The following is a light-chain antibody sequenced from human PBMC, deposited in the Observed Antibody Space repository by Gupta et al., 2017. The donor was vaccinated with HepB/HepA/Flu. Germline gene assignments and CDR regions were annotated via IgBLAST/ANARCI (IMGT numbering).Light chain of an antibody. Sequence: EIVLTPSPATLSLSPGERATLSCSASKSVSSYLAWYKQKPGQAPRLLIYDASNRFTSIAARFSGCGSGTEFTLTISSREPEEFAVYYCQQRINWPLFTFGLGTKVDIK. CDR3: QQRINWPLFT. CDR1: KSVSSY. J-gene: IGKJ3*01. V-gene: IGKV3-11*01. CDR2: DAS.